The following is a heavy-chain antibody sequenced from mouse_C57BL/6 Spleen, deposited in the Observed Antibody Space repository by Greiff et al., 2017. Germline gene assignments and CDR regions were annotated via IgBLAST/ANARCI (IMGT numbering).Heavy chain of an antibody. CDR1: GYSITSGYY. CDR3: ARGGYGSSYVLFDY. Sequence: EVQRVESGPGLVKPSQSLSLTCSVTGYSITSGYYWNWIRQFPGNKLEWMGYISYDGSNNYNPSLKNRISITRDTSKNQFFLKLNSVTTEDTATYYCARGGYGSSYVLFDYWGQGTTLTVSS. J-gene: IGHJ2*01. D-gene: IGHD1-1*01. CDR2: ISYDGSN. V-gene: IGHV3-6*01.